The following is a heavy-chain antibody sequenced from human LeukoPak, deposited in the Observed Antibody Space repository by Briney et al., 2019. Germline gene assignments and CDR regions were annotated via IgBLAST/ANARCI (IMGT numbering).Heavy chain of an antibody. CDR3: ASSVTDDSSGYYKH. J-gene: IGHJ1*01. V-gene: IGHV3-33*01. D-gene: IGHD3-22*01. CDR1: GFTFIDYG. Sequence: PGGSLRLSCATSGFTFIDYGIHWVRQAPGKGLEWVAVIWYDGSNKYYADSVKGRFTISRDNSKNTLYLQMNSLRAEDTAVYYCASSVTDDSSGYYKHWGQGTLVTVSS. CDR2: IWYDGSNK.